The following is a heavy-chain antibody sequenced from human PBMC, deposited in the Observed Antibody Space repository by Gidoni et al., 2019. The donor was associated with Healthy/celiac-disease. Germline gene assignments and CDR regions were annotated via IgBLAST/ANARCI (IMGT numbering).Heavy chain of an antibody. CDR1: GGTFSSYA. CDR3: ARDRLRGYNWNDADAFDI. V-gene: IGHV1-69*01. J-gene: IGHJ3*02. CDR2: IIPIFGTA. D-gene: IGHD1-20*01. Sequence: QVQLVQSGAEVKKPGSSVTVSCKASGGTFSSYAISWVRQAPGQGLEWMGGIIPIFGTANYAQKFQGRVTITADESTSTAYMELSSLRSEDTAVYYCARDRLRGYNWNDADAFDIWGQGTMVTVSS.